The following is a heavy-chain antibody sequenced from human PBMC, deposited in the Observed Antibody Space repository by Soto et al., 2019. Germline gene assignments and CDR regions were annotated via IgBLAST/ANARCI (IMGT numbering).Heavy chain of an antibody. CDR3: ARGGYYDILTGYYRRGRGIGAFDI. Sequence: SETLSLTCAVYGGSFIGYYCSCIRHAPWKGREWIVEINHSGSTNYNPSLKSRVTISVDTSKNQFSLKLSSVTAADTAVYYCARGGYYDILTGYYRRGRGIGAFDIWGQGTMVTVSS. CDR1: GGSFIGYY. D-gene: IGHD3-9*01. J-gene: IGHJ3*02. CDR2: INHSGST. V-gene: IGHV4-34*01.